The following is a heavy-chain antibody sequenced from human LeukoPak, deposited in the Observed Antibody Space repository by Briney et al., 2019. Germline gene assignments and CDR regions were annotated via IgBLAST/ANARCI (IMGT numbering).Heavy chain of an antibody. CDR3: ARDPRAQFYAPYYFDF. Sequence: PGGSLRLSCAASGLTFMTCAIHWVRQAPGKGLEWMAVISYDGSNKYYADSVMGRFTISRDNSKNTLYLHMNSLRAEDTAVYYCARDPRAQFYAPYYFDFWGQGALVTVSS. CDR2: ISYDGSNK. J-gene: IGHJ4*02. V-gene: IGHV3-30*04. D-gene: IGHD2/OR15-2a*01. CDR1: GLTFMTCA.